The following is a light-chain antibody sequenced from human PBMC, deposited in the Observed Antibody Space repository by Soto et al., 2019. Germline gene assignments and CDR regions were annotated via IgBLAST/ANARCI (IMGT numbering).Light chain of an antibody. CDR2: GAS. J-gene: IGKJ5*01. V-gene: IGKV1-9*01. Sequence: DIQLTQSPSFLSESVGDRVTITCRASQDISSFLAWYQQKPGKAPNLLIYGASTLQSGVPSRFSGSGSGTEFTLTISSLRPEDFATYYCQQINSYPHFGQGTRLEIK. CDR1: QDISSF. CDR3: QQINSYPH.